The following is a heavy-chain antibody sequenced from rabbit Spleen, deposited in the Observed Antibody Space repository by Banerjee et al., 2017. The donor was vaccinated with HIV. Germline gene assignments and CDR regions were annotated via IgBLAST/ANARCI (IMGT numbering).Heavy chain of an antibody. CDR2: IDPVFGIT. J-gene: IGHJ4*01. V-gene: IGHV1S7*01. CDR1: GFTLSSYY. CDR3: VRGASSSGYYNL. Sequence: QSLEESGGGLVQPGGSLKLSCKASGFTLSSYYMNWVRQAPGKGLEWIGYIDPVFGITYYASWVNGRFPISSHNAQNTLYLQLNSLTAADTATYFCVRGASSSGYYNLWGPGTLVTVS. D-gene: IGHD1-1*01.